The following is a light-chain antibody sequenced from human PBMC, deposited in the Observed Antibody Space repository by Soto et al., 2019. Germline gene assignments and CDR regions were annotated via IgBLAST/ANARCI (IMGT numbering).Light chain of an antibody. J-gene: IGKJ3*01. V-gene: IGKV3-11*01. CDR2: DAS. CDR3: QQRRNWPLFT. Sequence: EIVLTQSAATLSLSPGERATLSCRASQSVSSYLAGYQQKPGQAPRLLIYDASNRATGIPARFSGSGSGTDFTLTISVREPEDFAVYYCQQRRNWPLFTFGPGTKVDIK. CDR1: QSVSSY.